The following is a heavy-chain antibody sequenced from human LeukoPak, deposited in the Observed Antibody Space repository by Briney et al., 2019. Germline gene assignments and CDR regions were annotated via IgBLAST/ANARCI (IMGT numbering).Heavy chain of an antibody. CDR3: AKVEGIVVVPAATTFDY. CDR1: GFTFSSYA. CDR2: ISGSGGST. D-gene: IGHD2-2*01. J-gene: IGHJ4*02. Sequence: GGSLRLSCAASGFTFSSYAMSWVRQAPGKGLEWVSAISGSGGSTYYADSVKGRFTISRDNSKNTLYLQMNSLRAEDTAVYYCAKVEGIVVVPAATTFDYWGQGTLVTVSS. V-gene: IGHV3-23*01.